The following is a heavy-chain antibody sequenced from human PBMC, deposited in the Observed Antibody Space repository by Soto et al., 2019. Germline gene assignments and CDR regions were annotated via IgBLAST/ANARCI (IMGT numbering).Heavy chain of an antibody. CDR1: GFTFSSYA. V-gene: IGHV3-23*01. CDR2: ISGSGGST. D-gene: IGHD2-15*01. J-gene: IGHJ5*02. CDR3: AKDPGDIVVVVAGRGGS. Sequence: EVQLLESGGGLVQPGGSLRLSCAASGFTFSSYAMSWVRQAPGKGLEWVSAISGSGGSTYYADSVKGRFTISRDNSKNTLYLQMNSLRAEDTAVYYCAKDPGDIVVVVAGRGGSWGQGSLVAVSS.